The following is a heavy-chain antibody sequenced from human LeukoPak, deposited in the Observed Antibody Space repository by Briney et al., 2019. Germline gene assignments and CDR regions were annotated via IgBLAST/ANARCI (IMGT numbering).Heavy chain of an antibody. CDR3: ARGSHDYGH. J-gene: IGHJ4*02. Sequence: PGGSLRLSCAASGFTFSSYAMHWVRQAPGKGLEWVAVISYDGSNKYYADSVKGRLTISRDNSKNTLYLQMNSLRAEDTAVYYCARGSHDYGHWGQGTLVTVSS. V-gene: IGHV3-30-3*01. CDR1: GFTFSSYA. D-gene: IGHD4-17*01. CDR2: ISYDGSNK.